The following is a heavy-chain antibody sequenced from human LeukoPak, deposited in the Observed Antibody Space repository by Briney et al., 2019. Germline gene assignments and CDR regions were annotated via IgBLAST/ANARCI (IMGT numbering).Heavy chain of an antibody. D-gene: IGHD5-12*01. CDR3: TRGVDSDGVDS. CDR2: INHSGTT. V-gene: IGHV4-34*01. J-gene: IGHJ4*02. CDR1: GGSFSGYY. Sequence: SETLSLTCAVYGGSFSGYYWSWIRQPPGKGLEWIGEINHSGTTSYNPSLKSRVTISVDTSKNQFSLKLSSVTAADTAVYYCTRGVDSDGVDSWGQGTLVTVSS.